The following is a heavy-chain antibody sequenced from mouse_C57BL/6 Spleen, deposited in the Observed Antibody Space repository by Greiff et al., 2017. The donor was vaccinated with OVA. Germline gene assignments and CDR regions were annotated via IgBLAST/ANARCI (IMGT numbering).Heavy chain of an antibody. V-gene: IGHV1-76*01. CDR1: GYTFTDYY. Sequence: VQLQQSGAELVRPGASVKLSCKASGYTFTDYYINWVKQRPGQGLEWIARIYPGSGNTYYNEKFKGKATLTAEKSSSTAYMQLSSLTSEDSAVYFCANAYYSNQGAMDYWGQGTSVTVSS. D-gene: IGHD2-5*01. J-gene: IGHJ4*01. CDR2: IYPGSGNT. CDR3: ANAYYSNQGAMDY.